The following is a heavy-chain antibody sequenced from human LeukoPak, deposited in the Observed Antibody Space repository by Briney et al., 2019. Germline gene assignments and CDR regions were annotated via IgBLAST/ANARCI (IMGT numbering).Heavy chain of an antibody. CDR1: GGSISSYY. CDR3: ARGPKRWLHRGDYFDY. CDR2: INHSGST. D-gene: IGHD5-24*01. Sequence: SETLSLTCTVSGGSISSYYWSWIRQPPGKGLEWIGEINHSGSTNYNPSLKSRVTISVDTSKNQFSLKLSSVTAADTAVYYCARGPKRWLHRGDYFDYWGQGTLVTVSS. J-gene: IGHJ4*02. V-gene: IGHV4-34*01.